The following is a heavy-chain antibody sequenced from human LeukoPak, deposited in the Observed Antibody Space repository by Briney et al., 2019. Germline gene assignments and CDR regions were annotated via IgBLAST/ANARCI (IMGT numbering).Heavy chain of an antibody. CDR1: GYSFTSYW. D-gene: IGHD2-2*02. J-gene: IGHJ5*02. Sequence: GGSLKVSCKGSGYSFTSYWIGCVRQVPGKGLEWMGIIYTGNSDTRVRPSVQGQVASSANKTDSTAYLQWSSLKASSTAMYYCPRQFVVLPAAIDQNWCDPWGEGALVTVSS. V-gene: IGHV5-51*01. CDR3: PRQFVVLPAAIDQNWCDP. CDR2: IYTGNSDT.